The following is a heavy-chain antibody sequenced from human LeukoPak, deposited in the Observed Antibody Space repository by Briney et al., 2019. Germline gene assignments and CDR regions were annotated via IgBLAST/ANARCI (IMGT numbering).Heavy chain of an antibody. CDR2: FNNSGSTI. Sequence: GGSLRLACAASGFTFSDDYRSWLRQAPGKGVEWFSYFNNSGSTIYYRDCGKGRFTISGDNAEDSLYLQIDPVRAEDTAVYYWAKDRTHYRFLESYGAFDIWGQGTMVTVSS. D-gene: IGHD3-3*01. CDR3: AKDRTHYRFLESYGAFDI. J-gene: IGHJ3*02. V-gene: IGHV3-11*04. CDR1: GFTFSDDY.